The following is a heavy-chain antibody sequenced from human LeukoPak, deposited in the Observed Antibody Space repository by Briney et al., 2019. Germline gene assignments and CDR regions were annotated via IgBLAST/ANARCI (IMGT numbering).Heavy chain of an antibody. D-gene: IGHD2-15*01. CDR1: GGTFSSYA. CDR2: IIPIFGTA. V-gene: IGHV1-69*13. Sequence: SVKVSCKASGGTFSSYAISWVRQAPGQGLEWMGGIIPIFGTANYAQKFQGRVTITADESTSTAYMELSSLRSEDTAVYYCARDRGYCSGGSCYTKDYRGQGTLVTVSS. CDR3: ARDRGYCSGGSCYTKDY. J-gene: IGHJ4*02.